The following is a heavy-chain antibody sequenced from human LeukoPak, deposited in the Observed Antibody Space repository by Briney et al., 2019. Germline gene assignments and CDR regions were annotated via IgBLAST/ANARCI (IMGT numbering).Heavy chain of an antibody. V-gene: IGHV3-23*01. CDR2: ISGSGGST. CDR3: AKGQLRYCSGGSCYPNQGYFDY. CDR1: GFTFSSYA. J-gene: IGHJ4*02. Sequence: PGGSLRLSCAASGFTFSSYAMSRVRQAPGKGLEWVPAISGSGGSTYYADSVKGRFTISRDNSKNTLYLQMNSLRAEDTAVYYCAKGQLRYCSGGSCYPNQGYFDYWGQGTLVTVSS. D-gene: IGHD2-15*01.